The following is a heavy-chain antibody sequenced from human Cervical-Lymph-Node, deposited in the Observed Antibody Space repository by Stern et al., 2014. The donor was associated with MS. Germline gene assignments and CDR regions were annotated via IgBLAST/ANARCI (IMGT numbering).Heavy chain of an antibody. V-gene: IGHV1-18*01. Sequence: QVQLVESGTEVKKPGASVKVSCKASGYTFNTYGINWVRQAPGQGLEWMGWISAYTADTNYTQKFQGRVTMTTDTSTSTGYMELRSLTSDDTAVYYCARGYSYGYGIDYWGQGTLVTVSS. CDR3: ARGYSYGYGIDY. CDR2: ISAYTADT. CDR1: GYTFNTYG. D-gene: IGHD5-18*01. J-gene: IGHJ4*02.